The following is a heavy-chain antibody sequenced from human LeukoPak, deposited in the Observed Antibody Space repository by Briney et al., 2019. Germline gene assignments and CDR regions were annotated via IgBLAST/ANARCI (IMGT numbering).Heavy chain of an antibody. Sequence: GGSLRLSCAASGFTFSNYAMNWVRQAPGKGLEWVSGISDSGGSTYYADSVKGRFAISRDNSKHTVYLQMDSLRAEDTAVYYCAKSHVSTATGTGRYFDYWGQGTLVTVSS. D-gene: IGHD3-9*01. CDR3: AKSHVSTATGTGRYFDY. CDR2: ISDSGGST. J-gene: IGHJ4*02. CDR1: GFTFSNYA. V-gene: IGHV3-23*01.